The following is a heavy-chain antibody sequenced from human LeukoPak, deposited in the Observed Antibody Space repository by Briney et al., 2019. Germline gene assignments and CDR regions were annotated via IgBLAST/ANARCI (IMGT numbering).Heavy chain of an antibody. Sequence: GGSLRLSCAASGFIFSNYWLSWVRQAPGKGLEWVANIKQDGSERYYVDSVKGRFIVSRDNAKNSLYLQMNSLRAEDTAGYYCARVYDVWSGYYRDYWGQGTLVTVSS. D-gene: IGHD3-3*01. J-gene: IGHJ4*02. CDR3: ARVYDVWSGYYRDY. CDR2: IKQDGSER. V-gene: IGHV3-7*04. CDR1: GFIFSNYW.